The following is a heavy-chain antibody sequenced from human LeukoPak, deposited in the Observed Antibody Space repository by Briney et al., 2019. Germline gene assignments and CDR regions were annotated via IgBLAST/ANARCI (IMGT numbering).Heavy chain of an antibody. J-gene: IGHJ4*02. D-gene: IGHD4-11*01. CDR3: ARGGQSNYDFDY. Sequence: SETLSLTCAVYGGSFSGYYWSWIRQPPGKGLEWIGEINHSGSTNYNPSLKSRVTISVDTSKNQFSLKLSSVTAVDTAVYYCARGGQSNYDFDYWGQGTLVTVSS. V-gene: IGHV4-34*01. CDR2: INHSGST. CDR1: GGSFSGYY.